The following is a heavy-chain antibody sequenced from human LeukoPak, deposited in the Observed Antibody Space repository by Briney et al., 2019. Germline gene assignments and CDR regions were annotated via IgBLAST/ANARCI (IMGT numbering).Heavy chain of an antibody. CDR2: INSDGSGT. Sequence: GGSLRLSCAASGFTFSSYWMHWVRQAPGKGLVWVSRINSDGSGTSYVDSVKGRFAISRDNAKNTLYLQMDNLRAEDSAVYYCARAGAPHSSSWTEYYFDHWGQGTLVTVSS. CDR1: GFTFSSYW. V-gene: IGHV3-74*01. D-gene: IGHD6-13*01. CDR3: ARAGAPHSSSWTEYYFDH. J-gene: IGHJ4*02.